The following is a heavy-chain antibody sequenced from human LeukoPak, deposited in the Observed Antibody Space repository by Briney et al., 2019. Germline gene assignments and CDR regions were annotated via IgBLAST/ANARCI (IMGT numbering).Heavy chain of an antibody. CDR3: ATIKRGDIFGYFDF. CDR2: LRDSVTT. Sequence: SETLSLTCTVSGGSITTHYWSCIRQPPGKGLEWIAYLRDSVTTKDTPSLKSRVTLSADTSKNQYFLSLTSVTAADTAVYYCATIKRGDIFGYFDFWGQGILVTVSS. J-gene: IGHJ4*02. D-gene: IGHD5-18*01. CDR1: GGSITTHY. V-gene: IGHV4-59*11.